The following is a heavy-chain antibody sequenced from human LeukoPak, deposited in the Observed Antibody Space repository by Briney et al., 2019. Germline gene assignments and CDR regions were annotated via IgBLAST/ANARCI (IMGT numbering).Heavy chain of an antibody. D-gene: IGHD2-21*02. CDR2: ISAYNGNT. CDR1: GYTFTRYG. J-gene: IGHJ4*02. Sequence: ASVKVSCKASGYTFTRYGITWVRQAPGQGLEWMGWISAYNGNTNYAQKLQGRVTMTTDTSTMTAYMELRSLRSDDTAVYYCARECDGDCYFIAFDYWGQGSLVTVSS. CDR3: ARECDGDCYFIAFDY. V-gene: IGHV1-18*01.